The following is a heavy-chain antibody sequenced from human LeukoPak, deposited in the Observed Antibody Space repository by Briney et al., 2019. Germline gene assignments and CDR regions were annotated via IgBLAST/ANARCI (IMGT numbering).Heavy chain of an antibody. CDR2: IYYSGST. J-gene: IGHJ3*02. Sequence: PSETLSLTCTVSGGSISINDYYWSWIRQTPGKGLEWIGSIYYSGSTYYNPSLKSRVTISVDTSKNQFSLKLTSVTAADTAVYYCARRFTMVRGNRRDGFDIWGQGTMVTVSS. V-gene: IGHV4-30-4*01. CDR1: GGSISINDYY. D-gene: IGHD3-10*01. CDR3: ARRFTMVRGNRRDGFDI.